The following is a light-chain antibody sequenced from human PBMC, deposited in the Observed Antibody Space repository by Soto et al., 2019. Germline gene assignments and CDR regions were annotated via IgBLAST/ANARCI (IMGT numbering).Light chain of an antibody. Sequence: EIVLTQSPGTLSLSPGERATLSCRASQSVSNNHLAWYQQKPGQSPRLLIYGASNRATGIPDMFSGSGSGTDFTLTISRLEPEAFAVYYCQQYGSSGTFGQGTKVEIK. J-gene: IGKJ1*01. CDR2: GAS. CDR3: QQYGSSGT. V-gene: IGKV3-20*01. CDR1: QSVSNNH.